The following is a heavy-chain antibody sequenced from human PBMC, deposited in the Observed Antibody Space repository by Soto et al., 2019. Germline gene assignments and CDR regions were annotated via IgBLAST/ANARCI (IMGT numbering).Heavy chain of an antibody. J-gene: IGHJ6*02. CDR3: ARDRSQPYYCSGGSCYSGYYGMDV. CDR1: GGSISSYY. V-gene: IGHV4-59*01. D-gene: IGHD2-15*01. CDR2: IYYSGST. Sequence: LSLTCTVSGGSISSYYWSWIRQPPGKGLEWIGYIYYSGSTNYNPSLKSRVTISVDTSKNQFSLKLSSVTAADTAVYYCARDRSQPYYCSGGSCYSGYYGMDVWGQGTTVTVSS.